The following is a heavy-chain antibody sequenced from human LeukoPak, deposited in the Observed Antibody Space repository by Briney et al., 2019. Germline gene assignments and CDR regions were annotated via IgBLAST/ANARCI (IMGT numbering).Heavy chain of an antibody. CDR3: TTDDSGVGND. V-gene: IGHV3-15*01. J-gene: IGHJ4*02. CDR2: IKTKSKTDRGTT. D-gene: IGHD2-21*02. CDR1: GFTFKNAW. Sequence: GGSLRLSCLASGFTFKNAWMSWVRQAPGKGLEWVGRIKTKSKTDRGTTDYAAPVRGRFSISRDDSKNTLYLQMNSLESDDTGVYYCTTDDSGVGNDWGQGTLVTVSS.